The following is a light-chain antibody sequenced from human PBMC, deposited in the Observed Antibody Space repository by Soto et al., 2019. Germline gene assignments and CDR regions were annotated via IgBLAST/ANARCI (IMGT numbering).Light chain of an antibody. Sequence: DIQMTQSPSTLSASVGDRVTITCRASQSISSWLAWYQQKPGKAPKLLIYDASSLESRVPSRFSGSGSGTECTLTSSSLQPDDFAPYCCQQYNSYPWTFGQGTKVEIK. V-gene: IGKV1-5*01. CDR3: QQYNSYPWT. CDR1: QSISSW. J-gene: IGKJ1*01. CDR2: DAS.